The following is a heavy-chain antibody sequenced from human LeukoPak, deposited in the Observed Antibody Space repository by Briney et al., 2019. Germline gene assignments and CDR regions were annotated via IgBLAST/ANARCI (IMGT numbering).Heavy chain of an antibody. CDR2: INYSGRT. Sequence: PSETLSLTCTVSGGSISSSGFYWGWIRQPPGKGLECIGTINYSGRTFYSSSLRSRVTISVDTSENQFSLKLTSVTAADTAVYYCARQDDNDHGAPNWFDPWGQGTLVTVSS. J-gene: IGHJ5*02. V-gene: IGHV4-39*01. CDR3: ARQDDNDHGAPNWFDP. D-gene: IGHD4-17*01. CDR1: GGSISSSGFY.